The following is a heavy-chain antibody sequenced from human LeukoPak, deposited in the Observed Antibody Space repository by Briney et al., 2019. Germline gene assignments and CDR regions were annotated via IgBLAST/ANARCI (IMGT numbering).Heavy chain of an antibody. D-gene: IGHD2-21*02. CDR2: INPHSGGT. Sequence: ASVKVSCKASGFTFTGYYIHWVRQAPGQGLEWMGYINPHSGGTNSPQKFQGRVTMTTDTSISAAHMELSSLYCVREGNELLSKNFDYWGQGTLVTVSS. CDR1: GFTFTGYY. J-gene: IGHJ4*02. CDR3: SKNFDY. V-gene: IGHV1-2*02.